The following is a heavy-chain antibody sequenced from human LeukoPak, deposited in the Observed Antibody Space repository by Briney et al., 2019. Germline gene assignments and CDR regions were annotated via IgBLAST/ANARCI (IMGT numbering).Heavy chain of an antibody. CDR2: IYLGDSDT. Sequence: GESLKISCKGSGYSFTTHWIGWVRQTPGKGLEWMGIIYLGDSDTRYSPSFQGQVTISADKSISTAYLQWSSLKASDTAMYYCARLGPEMSVAGNPFDYWGQGTLVTVSS. CDR1: GYSFTTHW. J-gene: IGHJ4*02. CDR3: ARLGPEMSVAGNPFDY. D-gene: IGHD6-19*01. V-gene: IGHV5-51*01.